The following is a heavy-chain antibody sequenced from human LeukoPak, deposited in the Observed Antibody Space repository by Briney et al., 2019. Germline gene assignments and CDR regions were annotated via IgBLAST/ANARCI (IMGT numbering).Heavy chain of an antibody. J-gene: IGHJ4*02. V-gene: IGHV1-2*02. CDR3: ARDPSNSGYDYLYYFDY. CDR1: GHTFTVYY. Sequence: GASVKVSCKASGHTFTVYYIHWVRQAPGQGLEWMGWINPDNGGTNYAQKFQGRVTMTRDMSISTAYMELSRLRSDDTAVYYRARDPSNSGYDYLYYFDYWGQGTLVTVSS. CDR2: INPDNGGT. D-gene: IGHD5-12*01.